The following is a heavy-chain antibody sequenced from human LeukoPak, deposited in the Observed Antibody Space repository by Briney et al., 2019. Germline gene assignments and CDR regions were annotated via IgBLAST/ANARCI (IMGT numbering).Heavy chain of an antibody. J-gene: IGHJ3*02. D-gene: IGHD3-22*01. CDR3: ARGPYSYDSSGAFDI. CDR2: ISSSGST. V-gene: IGHV4-61*02. CDR1: GDSISSGDYY. Sequence: SETESLTCTVSGDSISSGDYYWSWIRQPAGKGLEWIGRISSSGSTNYNPSPKSRVTISVDTSKNQFSLKLSSVTAADTAVYFCARGPYSYDSSGAFDIWGQGTMVTVSS.